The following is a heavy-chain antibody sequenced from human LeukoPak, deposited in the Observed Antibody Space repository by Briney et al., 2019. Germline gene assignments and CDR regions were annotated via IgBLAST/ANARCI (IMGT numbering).Heavy chain of an antibody. CDR2: VYHSGTT. CDR1: SYSISSGYY. CDR3: ARLPYYYGSGSWFDP. Sequence: SETLSLTCAVSSYSISSGYYWGWTRQPPGKGLEWIGSVYHSGTTYYNPSLKSRVTISIDTSKNQFSLNLSSVTAADTAVYYCARLPYYYGSGSWFDPWGQGTLVTVSS. J-gene: IGHJ5*02. V-gene: IGHV4-38-2*01. D-gene: IGHD3-10*01.